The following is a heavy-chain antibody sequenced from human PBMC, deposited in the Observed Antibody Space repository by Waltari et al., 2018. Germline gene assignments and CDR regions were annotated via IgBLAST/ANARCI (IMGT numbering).Heavy chain of an antibody. J-gene: IGHJ6*03. D-gene: IGHD6-13*01. CDR1: GGSISSYY. CDR2: IYTSGST. CDR3: ARSASSSWSGYYYYMDV. Sequence: QVQLQESGPGLVKPSETLSLTCTVSGGSISSYYWSWIRQPPGKGLEWIGYIYTSGSTHYTPSLKSRVTISVDTSKNQFSLKLSSVTAADTAVYYCARSASSSWSGYYYYMDVWGKGTTVTVSS. V-gene: IGHV4-4*09.